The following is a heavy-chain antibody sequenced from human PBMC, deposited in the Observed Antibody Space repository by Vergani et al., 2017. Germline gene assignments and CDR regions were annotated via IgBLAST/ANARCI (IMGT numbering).Heavy chain of an antibody. CDR2: IIPICGTA. Sequence: QVQLVQSGAEVKKPGSSVKVSCKASGGTFSSYAISWVRQAPGQGLEWMGGIIPICGTANYAQKFQGRVTITADESTSTAYMELSSLRSEDTAVYYCAEGIAAAVTWGDDAFDIWGQGTMVTVSS. J-gene: IGHJ3*02. CDR1: GGTFSSYA. D-gene: IGHD6-13*01. CDR3: AEGIAAAVTWGDDAFDI. V-gene: IGHV1-69*01.